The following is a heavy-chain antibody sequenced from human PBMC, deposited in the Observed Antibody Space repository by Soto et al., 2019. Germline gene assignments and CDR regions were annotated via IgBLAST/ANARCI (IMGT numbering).Heavy chain of an antibody. J-gene: IGHJ6*02. D-gene: IGHD5-18*01. CDR1: GFTFRGYG. Sequence: GVLRLSCAASGFTFRGYGMHWVRQAPGRGLEWVALISYGGSIKYYADSVRGRFTISRDNSKNTLYLQMNSLRAEDTAVYYCANSEYSRYKNIDVWGQGTTVTVSS. CDR2: ISYGGSIK. CDR3: ANSEYSRYKNIDV. V-gene: IGHV3-30*18.